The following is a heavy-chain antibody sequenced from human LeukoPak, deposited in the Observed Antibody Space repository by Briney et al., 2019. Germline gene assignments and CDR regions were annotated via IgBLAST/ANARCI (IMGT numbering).Heavy chain of an antibody. V-gene: IGHV1-18*01. J-gene: IGHJ6*03. CDR3: ARAAGNNYYYYYYMDV. D-gene: IGHD1/OR15-1a*01. Sequence: ASVKVSCKASGYTFTSYGITWVRQAPGQGLEWMGWISTYNGNTNYAQKLQGRVTMTTDTSTSTAYMEPRSLRSDDTAVYYCARAAGNNYYYYYYMDVWGKGTTVTVSS. CDR1: GYTFTSYG. CDR2: ISTYNGNT.